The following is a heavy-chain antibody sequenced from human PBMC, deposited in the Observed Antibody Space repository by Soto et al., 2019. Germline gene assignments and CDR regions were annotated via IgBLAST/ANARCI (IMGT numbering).Heavy chain of an antibody. Sequence: GGSLRLSCAASGLTFNRYSMHWVRHAPGKGLVWVSHINTDGTNSNYADSVKGRFTISRDNAKSTLFLQMNSLRDEDTAVYYCAREFCSGGNCYTYYFDPWGQGSPVTVSS. CDR2: INTDGTNS. CDR3: AREFCSGGNCYTYYFDP. J-gene: IGHJ5*02. CDR1: GLTFNRYS. V-gene: IGHV3-74*01. D-gene: IGHD2-15*01.